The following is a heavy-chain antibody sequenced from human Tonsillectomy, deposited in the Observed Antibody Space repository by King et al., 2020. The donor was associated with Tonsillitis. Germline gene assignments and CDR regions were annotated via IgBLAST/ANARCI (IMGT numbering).Heavy chain of an antibody. CDR3: ARDWDYGSGSASLDY. CDR2: IYTSGST. CDR1: GGSISSYY. D-gene: IGHD3-10*01. V-gene: IGHV4-4*07. J-gene: IGHJ4*02. Sequence: QMQLQESGPGLVKPSETLSLTCTVSGGSISSYYWSWIRQPAGKGLEWIGRIYTSGSTNYNPSLKSRVTMSVDTSKNQFSLKLSSVTAADTAGYYCARDWDYGSGSASLDYWGQGTLVTVSS.